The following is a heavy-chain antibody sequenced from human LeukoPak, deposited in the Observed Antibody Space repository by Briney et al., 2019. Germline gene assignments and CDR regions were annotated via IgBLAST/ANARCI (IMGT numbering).Heavy chain of an antibody. V-gene: IGHV4-38-2*02. CDR3: ARQVKLSSGWYFDN. CDR1: GYSISSGYD. D-gene: IGHD6-19*01. Sequence: SETLSLTCTVSGYSISSGYDWGWIRQPPGKGLEWIGYIYYSGSTNYNPSLKSRVTISVDTSKNQFSLKLSSVTAADTAVYYCARQVKLSSGWYFDNWGQGTLVTVSS. J-gene: IGHJ4*02. CDR2: IYYSGST.